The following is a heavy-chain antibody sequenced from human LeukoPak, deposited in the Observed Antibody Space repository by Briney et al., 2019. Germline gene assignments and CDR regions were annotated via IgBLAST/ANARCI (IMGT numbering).Heavy chain of an antibody. CDR3: TYYGDYEFQS. V-gene: IGHV3-15*01. Sequence: PGGSLRLSCVVSGFTFSNAWMSWIRQAPGKGLEWVGRIKTKTDGDRTDYAAPVEGRFTISRDDSKNTLYLQMNSLKTEDTAVYYCTYYGDYEFQSWGQGTLVTVSS. CDR1: GFTFSNAW. J-gene: IGHJ5*02. D-gene: IGHD4-17*01. CDR2: IKTKTDGDRT.